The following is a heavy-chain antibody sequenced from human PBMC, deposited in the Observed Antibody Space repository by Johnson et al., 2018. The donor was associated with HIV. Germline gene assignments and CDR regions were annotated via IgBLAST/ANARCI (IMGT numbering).Heavy chain of an antibody. CDR2: ISYDGSNK. J-gene: IGHJ3*02. CDR1: GVIFSDYY. CDR3: ARPLSSGLGFDAFDI. V-gene: IGHV3-30*03. Sequence: QVQLVESGGGLVKPGGSLRLSCVASGVIFSDYYMSWVRQAPGKGLEWVAVISYDGSNKYYADSVKGRFTISRDNSKNTLYLQMNSLRAEDTAVYYCARPLSSGLGFDAFDIWGQGTMVTVSS. D-gene: IGHD3-22*01.